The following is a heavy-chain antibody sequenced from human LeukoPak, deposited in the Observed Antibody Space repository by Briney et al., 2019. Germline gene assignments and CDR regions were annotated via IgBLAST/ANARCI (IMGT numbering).Heavy chain of an antibody. D-gene: IGHD3-10*01. Sequence: GESLKISCKGSGYSFTSYWIGWVRQMPGKGLEWMGIIYPGDSDTRYSPSFQGQVTISADKSISTAYLQWSSLKASDTAMYYCARLYGSGSYYNPLGYWGQGTLVIVSS. CDR3: ARLYGSGSYYNPLGY. CDR2: IYPGDSDT. J-gene: IGHJ4*02. V-gene: IGHV5-51*01. CDR1: GYSFTSYW.